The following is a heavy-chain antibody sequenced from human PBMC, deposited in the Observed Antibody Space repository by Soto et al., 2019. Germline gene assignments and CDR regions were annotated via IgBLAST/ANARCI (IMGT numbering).Heavy chain of an antibody. V-gene: IGHV4-4*02. Sequence: QVQLQESGPGLVEPSGTLSLTCAVSGGSISSSTWWSWVRQPPGKGLEWIGEIHHSGSTNYNPSLNSRVTISVDKSKNQFSLKLSSVTAADTAVYYCARGGVAVGAFDFWGQGTMVTVSS. CDR3: ARGGVAVGAFDF. D-gene: IGHD6-19*01. CDR1: GGSISSSTW. CDR2: IHHSGST. J-gene: IGHJ3*01.